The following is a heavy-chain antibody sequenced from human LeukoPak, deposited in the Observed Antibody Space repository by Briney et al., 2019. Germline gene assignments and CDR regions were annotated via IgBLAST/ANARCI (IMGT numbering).Heavy chain of an antibody. Sequence: GGSLRLSCAASGFTFSSYAMSWVRRAPGKGLEWVSAVSGSGGSTYYADSVKGRFTISRDNSKNTLYLQMNSLRAEDTAVYYCAKWVAGYYDSSGQSDYWGQGTLVTVSS. V-gene: IGHV3-23*01. CDR2: VSGSGGST. D-gene: IGHD3-22*01. CDR1: GFTFSSYA. J-gene: IGHJ4*02. CDR3: AKWVAGYYDSSGQSDY.